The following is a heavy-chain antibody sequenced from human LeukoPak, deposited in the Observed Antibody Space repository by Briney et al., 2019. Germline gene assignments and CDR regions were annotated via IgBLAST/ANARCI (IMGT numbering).Heavy chain of an antibody. D-gene: IGHD2-2*01. V-gene: IGHV4-34*01. CDR3: ARRKEIRSTSCYGY. J-gene: IGHJ4*02. CDR2: INHSGST. Sequence: SETLSLTCAVYGGSFSGYYWSWIRQPPGKGLEWIGEINHSGSTNYNPSLKSRVTISVDTSKNQFSLKLSSVTAADTAVYYCARRKEIRSTSCYGYWGQGTLATVSS. CDR1: GGSFSGYY.